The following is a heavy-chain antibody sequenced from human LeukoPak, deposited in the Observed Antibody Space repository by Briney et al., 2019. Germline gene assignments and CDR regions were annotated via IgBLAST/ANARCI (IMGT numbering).Heavy chain of an antibody. CDR1: GFTFSSNG. J-gene: IGHJ4*02. CDR3: ARESFNYYDSSGYYDPGGYFDY. Sequence: GGSLRLSCAASGFTFSSNGMHWVCQAPGKGLEWVAVIWYDGSNKYYADSVKGRFTISRDNSKNTLYLQMNSLRAEDTAVYYCARESFNYYDSSGYYDPGGYFDYWGQGTLVTVSS. V-gene: IGHV3-33*08. D-gene: IGHD3-22*01. CDR2: IWYDGSNK.